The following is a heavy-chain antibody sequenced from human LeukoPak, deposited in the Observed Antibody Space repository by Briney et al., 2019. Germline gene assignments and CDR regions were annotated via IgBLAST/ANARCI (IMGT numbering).Heavy chain of an antibody. CDR2: MYYSGST. Sequence: SETLSLTCTVSGGSISSSIYYWGWIRQPPGKGLEWIGSMYYSGSTYYNPSLKIRVTISVDTSKNQFSLKLRSMTAADTAVYYCARHPLRVATPDYWGQGTLVTVSS. J-gene: IGHJ4*02. V-gene: IGHV4-39*01. CDR1: GGSISSSIYY. CDR3: ARHPLRVATPDY. D-gene: IGHD5-12*01.